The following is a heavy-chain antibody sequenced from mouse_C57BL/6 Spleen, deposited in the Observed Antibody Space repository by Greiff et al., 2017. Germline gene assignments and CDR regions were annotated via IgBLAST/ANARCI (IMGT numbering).Heavy chain of an antibody. CDR2: IYPYNGVS. CDR1: GYSFTGYY. CDR3: AYYYGSSQAWFAY. V-gene: IGHV1-31*01. J-gene: IGHJ3*01. D-gene: IGHD1-1*01. Sequence: VQLQQSGPELVKPGASVKISCKASGYSFTGYYMHWVKQSHGNILDWIGYIYPYNGVSSYNQKFKGKDTLTVDKSSSTAYMELRSLTSEDSAVYYCAYYYGSSQAWFAYWGQGTLVTVSA.